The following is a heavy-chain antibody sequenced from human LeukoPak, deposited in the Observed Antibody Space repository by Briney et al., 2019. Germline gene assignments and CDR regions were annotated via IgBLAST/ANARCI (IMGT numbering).Heavy chain of an antibody. CDR3: AKDMDTMMIIFNPF. CDR2: ISGSGGST. J-gene: IGHJ4*02. D-gene: IGHD3-22*01. CDR1: GFTFSNYA. Sequence: GGSLRLSCAASGFTFSNYAMNWVRQAPGKGLECVSVISGSGGSTYYADSVKGRFTISRDNSKNTLYLQMDGLRVEDTAVYYCAKDMDTMMIIFNPFWGQGTLVTVSS. V-gene: IGHV3-23*01.